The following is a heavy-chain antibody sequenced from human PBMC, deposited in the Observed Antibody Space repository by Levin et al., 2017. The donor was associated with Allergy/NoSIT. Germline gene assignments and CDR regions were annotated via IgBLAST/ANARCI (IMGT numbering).Heavy chain of an antibody. D-gene: IGHD3-22*01. Sequence: KVSCKGSGYSFTSYWIGWVRQMPGKGLEWMGIIYPGDSDTRYSPSFQGQVTISADKSISTAYLQWSSLKASDTAMYYCARLSAGYYYDSSGYYWGPYFDYWGQGTLVTVSS. CDR1: GYSFTSYW. CDR2: IYPGDSDT. V-gene: IGHV5-51*01. CDR3: ARLSAGYYYDSSGYYWGPYFDY. J-gene: IGHJ4*02.